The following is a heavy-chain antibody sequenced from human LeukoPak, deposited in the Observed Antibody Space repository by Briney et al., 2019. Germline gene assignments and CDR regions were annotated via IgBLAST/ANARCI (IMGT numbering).Heavy chain of an antibody. CDR2: ISSNGSTI. CDR1: GFTFSSYE. J-gene: IGHJ4*02. CDR3: ARDSAGSGSYVGYFEY. V-gene: IGHV3-48*03. Sequence: GGSLRLSCAASGFTFSSYEMNWVRQAPGKGLEWVSYISSNGSTIYYADSVKGRFTISRDNAKNPLYLQMNSLRAEDTAVYYCARDSAGSGSYVGYFEYWGQGTLVTVSS. D-gene: IGHD3-10*01.